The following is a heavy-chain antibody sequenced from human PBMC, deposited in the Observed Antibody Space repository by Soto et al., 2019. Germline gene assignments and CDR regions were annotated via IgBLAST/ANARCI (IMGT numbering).Heavy chain of an antibody. Sequence: QVLLVQSGAEVKKPGSSVKVSCKASGGTFSTHAISWVRQAPGQGLEWMGGIIPIFGTANYAQKFQGRVTITADKSTSTAYMEVRSLRSEDTAVYSCARGWETVGTSTPFAYWGQGTLVTVSS. V-gene: IGHV1-69*06. CDR1: GGTFSTHA. D-gene: IGHD2-15*01. CDR3: ARGWETVGTSTPFAY. CDR2: IIPIFGTA. J-gene: IGHJ4*02.